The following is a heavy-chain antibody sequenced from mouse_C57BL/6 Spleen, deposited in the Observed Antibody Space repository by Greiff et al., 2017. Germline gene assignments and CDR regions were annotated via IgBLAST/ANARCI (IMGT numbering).Heavy chain of an antibody. CDR2: IDPEYGDT. V-gene: IGHV14-4*01. D-gene: IGHD1-1*01. Sequence: VQLKESGAELVRPGASVKLSCTASGFNFKDDYMHWVKQRPEQGLEWIGWIDPEYGDTEYASKFQGKATITADTSSNTAYLQLSSLTAEDSAVYCYTFYCYGSSWFAYWGQGTLVTVSA. CDR1: GFNFKDDY. CDR3: TFYCYGSSWFAY. J-gene: IGHJ3*01.